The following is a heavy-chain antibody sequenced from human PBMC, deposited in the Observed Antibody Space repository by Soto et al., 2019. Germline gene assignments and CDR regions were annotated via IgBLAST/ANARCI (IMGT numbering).Heavy chain of an antibody. D-gene: IGHD3-22*01. J-gene: IGHJ4*02. CDR2: ISWNSGKI. Sequence: EMHLVESGGGLVQPGRSLTISCAASGFTFEDYAMHWVRQAPGKGLEWVSGISWNSGKIIYADSVKGRFTISRDNAKNSLYLQINRLRPEDTALYYCAKMVTWDSSGYYQGGFDCWGQGTLVTVSS. CDR1: GFTFEDYA. CDR3: AKMVTWDSSGYYQGGFDC. V-gene: IGHV3-9*01.